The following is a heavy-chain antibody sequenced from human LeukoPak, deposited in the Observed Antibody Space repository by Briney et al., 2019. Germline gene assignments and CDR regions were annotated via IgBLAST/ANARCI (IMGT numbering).Heavy chain of an antibody. CDR3: AKGVFGVNRAFDY. CDR2: ISESGSGT. CDR1: GFTFNTCA. Sequence: GGSLRLSCEASGFTFNTCAMSWVRQAPGKGLEWVSAISESGSGTYYADPVKGRFTISRDNSKNTLYLKMNSLRVDDTALYYCAKGVFGVNRAFDYWGQGTLVTVSS. J-gene: IGHJ4*02. D-gene: IGHD3-3*01. V-gene: IGHV3-23*01.